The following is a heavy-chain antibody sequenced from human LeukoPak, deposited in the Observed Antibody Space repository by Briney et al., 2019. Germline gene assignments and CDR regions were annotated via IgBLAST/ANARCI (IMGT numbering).Heavy chain of an antibody. CDR1: GFTFSSYA. J-gene: IGHJ4*02. CDR3: ARDHPTSY. V-gene: IGHV3-30*04. CDR2: ISYDGSNK. Sequence: GRSLRLSCAASGFTFSSYAMHWVRQAPGKGLEWVAVISYDGSNKYYADSVKGRFTISRDNSKKTLYLQMNSLRAEDTAVYYCARDHPTSYWGQGTLVTVSS.